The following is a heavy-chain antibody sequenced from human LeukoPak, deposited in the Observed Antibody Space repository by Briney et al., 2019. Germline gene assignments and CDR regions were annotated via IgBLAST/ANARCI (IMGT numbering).Heavy chain of an antibody. D-gene: IGHD3-10*01. J-gene: IGHJ4*02. V-gene: IGHV3-9*01. CDR1: GFAFDDYA. Sequence: GGSLRLSCAASGFAFDDYAMHWVRQVPGKGLEWLSGISWKSANVGYADSVKGRFTISRDNAKNSLFLQMNSLSGEDTAVYYCARHYYGSGRIVDWGQGTLVTVSS. CDR2: ISWKSANV. CDR3: ARHYYGSGRIVD.